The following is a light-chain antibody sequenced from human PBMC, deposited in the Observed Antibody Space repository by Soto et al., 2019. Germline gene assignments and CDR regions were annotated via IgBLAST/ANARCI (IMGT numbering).Light chain of an antibody. Sequence: EIVLTQSPDTLSLSPGQRATLSCRASQSLTSGYLTWYQQKPGQAPRLLIYGASSRATGIPDRFSGSGSGTDFTLTISRLEPEDFAVYYCQHYDDAVWTFXQGTKVDIK. CDR3: QHYDDAVWT. CDR1: QSLTSGY. V-gene: IGKV3-20*01. CDR2: GAS. J-gene: IGKJ1*01.